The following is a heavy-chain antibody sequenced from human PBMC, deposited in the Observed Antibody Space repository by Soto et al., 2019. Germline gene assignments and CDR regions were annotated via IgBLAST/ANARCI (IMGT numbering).Heavy chain of an antibody. CDR2: IWYDGTKK. D-gene: IGHD1-26*01. V-gene: IGHV3-33*06. J-gene: IGHJ5*02. CDR3: AKGKSSGEIDWFDP. CDR1: GFTFNYYG. Sequence: PGGSLRLSCVASGFTFNYYGIHWVRQAPGKGLEWVAVIWYDGTKKDYVDSVQGRFTVSRDNSRNTVYLQMNSLRAEDTAIYYCAKGKSSGEIDWFDPWGQGSLVTVSS.